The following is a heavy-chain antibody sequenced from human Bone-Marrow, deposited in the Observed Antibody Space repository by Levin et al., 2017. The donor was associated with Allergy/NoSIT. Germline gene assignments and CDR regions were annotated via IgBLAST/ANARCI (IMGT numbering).Heavy chain of an antibody. V-gene: IGHV3-30*18. CDR3: AKEDYGDFDY. D-gene: IGHD4-17*01. CDR2: ISYDGSNK. CDR1: GFTFSSYG. J-gene: IGHJ4*02. Sequence: GESLKISCAASGFTFSSYGMHWVRQAPGKGLEWVAVISYDGSNKYYADSVKGRFTISRDNSKNTLYLQMNSLRAEDTAVYYCAKEDYGDFDYWGQGTLVTVSS.